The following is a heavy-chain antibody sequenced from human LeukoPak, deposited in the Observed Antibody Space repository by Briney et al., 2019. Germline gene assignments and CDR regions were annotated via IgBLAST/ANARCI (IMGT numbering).Heavy chain of an antibody. Sequence: SETLSLTCTVSGGTISSYYWSWIRQPPGKGLEWIGYIYYSGSSNYNPSLKSRVTILVGTSKNQFSLKLSSVTAADTAVYYCARETYYYDSSGYYRIDAFDIWGQGTMVTVSS. V-gene: IGHV4-59*01. CDR1: GGTISSYY. J-gene: IGHJ3*02. D-gene: IGHD3-22*01. CDR3: ARETYYYDSSGYYRIDAFDI. CDR2: IYYSGSS.